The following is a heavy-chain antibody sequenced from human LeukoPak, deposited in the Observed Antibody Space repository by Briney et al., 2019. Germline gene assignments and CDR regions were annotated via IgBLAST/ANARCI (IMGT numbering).Heavy chain of an antibody. D-gene: IGHD6-19*01. CDR3: AKPQEALFIAVAAFGY. J-gene: IGHJ4*02. Sequence: GGSLRLSCAASGFTFSSYAMSWVRQAPGKGLEWVSAISGSGGSTYYADSVKGRFTISRDNSKNTLYLQMNSLRAEDTAVYYCAKPQEALFIAVAAFGYWGQGTLVTVSS. CDR1: GFTFSSYA. CDR2: ISGSGGST. V-gene: IGHV3-23*01.